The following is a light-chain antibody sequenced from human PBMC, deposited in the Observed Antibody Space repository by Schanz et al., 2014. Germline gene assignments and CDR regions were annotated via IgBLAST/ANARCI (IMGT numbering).Light chain of an antibody. Sequence: DIQMTQSPSSLSASVGDRVTIPCRASQGISTYLNWYQQKPGKAPKLLISAASSLQSGVPSRFSGSGSGTDFTLTINSLQPEDFATYYCQQSYSMTWTFGQGTKVEIK. CDR3: QQSYSMTWT. V-gene: IGKV1-39*01. J-gene: IGKJ1*01. CDR1: QGISTY. CDR2: AAS.